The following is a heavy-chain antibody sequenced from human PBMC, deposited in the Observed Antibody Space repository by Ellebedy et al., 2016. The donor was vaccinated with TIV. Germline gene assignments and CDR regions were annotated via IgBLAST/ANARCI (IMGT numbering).Heavy chain of an antibody. CDR3: ARPLRNIVKGGFDY. V-gene: IGHV3-48*02. Sequence: GGSLRLSCAASGFTFSSYSMNWVRQAPGKGLEWVSYISSSSNTIYYADSVKGRFTISRDNAKNSLYLQMNSLRDEDTAVYYCARPLRNIVKGGFDYWGQGTLVTVSS. D-gene: IGHD2-21*01. CDR2: ISSSSNTI. J-gene: IGHJ4*02. CDR1: GFTFSSYS.